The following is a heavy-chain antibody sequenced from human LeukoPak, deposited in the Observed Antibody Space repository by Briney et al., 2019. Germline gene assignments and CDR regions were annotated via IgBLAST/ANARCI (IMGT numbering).Heavy chain of an antibody. CDR1: TFIVSSSH. V-gene: IGHV3-53*01. CDR2: IYSDDRT. J-gene: IGHJ4*02. CDR3: ARGSTVTRLSYFDY. D-gene: IGHD4-17*01. Sequence: PGGSLRLSCAASTFIVSSSHMTWVRQTPGKGLEWVSVIYSDDRTFYADSVKGRFTISRDNSKNTLYLQMNSLRAEDTAVYCCARGSTVTRLSYFDYWGQGTLVPVSS.